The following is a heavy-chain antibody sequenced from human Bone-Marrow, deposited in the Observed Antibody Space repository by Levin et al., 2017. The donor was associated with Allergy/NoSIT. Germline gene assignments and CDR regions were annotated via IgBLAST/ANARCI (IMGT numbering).Heavy chain of an antibody. CDR3: ARPDCSGTSCYYFCDS. D-gene: IGHD2-2*01. CDR1: GFTFSSYS. Sequence: GGSLRLSCAASGFTFSSYSMNWVRQAPGRGLEWVSYISRSSSTISYADSVKGRFTISRDNAKNSLYLQMNSLRDEDTAVYYCARPDCSGTSCYYFCDSWGQGTLVTVSS. CDR2: ISRSSSTI. V-gene: IGHV3-48*02. J-gene: IGHJ4*02.